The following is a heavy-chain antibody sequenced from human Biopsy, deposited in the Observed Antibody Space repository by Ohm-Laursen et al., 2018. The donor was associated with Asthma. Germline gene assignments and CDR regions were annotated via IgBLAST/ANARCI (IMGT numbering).Heavy chain of an antibody. CDR3: TKDTGELGMSAFDV. J-gene: IGHJ3*01. V-gene: IGHV3-7*03. CDR1: GFTFGNFW. CDR2: LTGDGSQK. D-gene: IGHD7-27*01. Sequence: SLRLSCAASGFTFGNFWMSWARQTPGKGLEWVATLTGDGSQKFYVDSVTGRFAISRDNAKNSLYLQMNSLRVEDTAFYHCTKDTGELGMSAFDVWGQGTMVAVSS.